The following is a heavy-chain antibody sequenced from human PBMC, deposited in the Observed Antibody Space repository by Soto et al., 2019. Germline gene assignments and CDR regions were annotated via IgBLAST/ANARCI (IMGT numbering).Heavy chain of an antibody. CDR1: GGSVSDKTYY. Sequence: SETLSLTCSASGGSVSDKTYYWSWIRQPPVKRLEWIGYVYYSGSTNYNPSLKSRVTISVDTSKNQFSLKLSSVTAADTAVYYCARTPQIQLIFYGWFDPWGQGTLVTVYS. CDR2: VYYSGST. J-gene: IGHJ5*02. CDR3: ARTPQIQLIFYGWFDP. D-gene: IGHD5-18*01. V-gene: IGHV4-61*01.